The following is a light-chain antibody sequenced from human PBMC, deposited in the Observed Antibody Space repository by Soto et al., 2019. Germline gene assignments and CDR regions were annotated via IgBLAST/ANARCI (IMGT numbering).Light chain of an antibody. CDR3: SSDRRQYAPSYV. V-gene: IGLV2-14*01. CDR1: SRDVGGYNY. Sequence: QSALTQPAPVSGSPRQSITLSCTGPSRDVGGYNYVSWYPQHPGKAPKLMIYEVSNRPSGISHRFSGSKSGNPASLTTSGLRAEDGSDYCCSSDRRQYAPSYVFGTGTKVTVL. CDR2: EVS. J-gene: IGLJ1*01.